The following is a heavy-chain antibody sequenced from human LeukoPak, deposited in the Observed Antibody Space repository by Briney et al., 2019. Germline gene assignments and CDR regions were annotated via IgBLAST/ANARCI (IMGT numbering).Heavy chain of an antibody. CDR3: ATSNWGSNY. V-gene: IGHV3-48*04. CDR2: INTKGGLI. D-gene: IGHD7-27*01. Sequence: GGSLRLSCAASGLTFSRYNMNWVRQAPGGGLEWIAHINTKGGLIYYANSVKGRFTISRDNAKNSLYLQMHSLRVEDTAVYYCATSNWGSNYWGQGTLVTVSS. J-gene: IGHJ4*02. CDR1: GLTFSRYN.